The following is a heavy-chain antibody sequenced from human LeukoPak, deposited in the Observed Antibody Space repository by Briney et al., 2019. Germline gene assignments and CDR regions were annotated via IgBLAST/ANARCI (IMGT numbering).Heavy chain of an antibody. CDR1: GGSISSGGYY. V-gene: IGHV4-31*03. J-gene: IGHJ3*02. Sequence: SETLSLTCTVSGGSISSGGYYWSWIRQHPGTGLEWIGYIYYSGSTYYNPSLKSRVTISVDTSKNQFSLKLSSVTAADMAVYYCARDGWYDILTGYPIWGQGAMVTVSS. CDR3: ARDGWYDILTGYPI. CDR2: IYYSGST. D-gene: IGHD3-9*01.